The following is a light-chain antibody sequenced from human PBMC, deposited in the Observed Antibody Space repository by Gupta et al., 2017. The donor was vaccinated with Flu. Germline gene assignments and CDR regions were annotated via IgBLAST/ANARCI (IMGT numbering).Light chain of an antibody. CDR2: DAS. CDR3: VQASSVPWT. CDR1: QGVRNE. J-gene: IGKJ1*01. V-gene: IGKV1-17*01. Sequence: DIQMTQSPSSLSASVGDRVTITCRASQGVRNELGWFQQKPGEGPKRLIYDASRFQSGVPSRFSGSGLGTEFTLTINRLQPEDFATYYCVQASSVPWTFGQGTKVEVK.